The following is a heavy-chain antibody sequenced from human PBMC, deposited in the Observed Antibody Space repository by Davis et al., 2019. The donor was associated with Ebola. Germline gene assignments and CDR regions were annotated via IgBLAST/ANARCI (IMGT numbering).Heavy chain of an antibody. CDR1: GFTFSSYW. D-gene: IGHD5-18*01. J-gene: IGHJ3*02. CDR2: IKQDGSEK. V-gene: IGHV3-7*03. Sequence: GESLKIPCAASGFTFSSYWMSWVRQAPGKGLEWVANIKQDGSEKYYVDSVKGRFTISRDNAKNSLYLQMNSLRAEDTAVYYCARDPTWIQLWFDAFDIWGQGTMVTVSS. CDR3: ARDPTWIQLWFDAFDI.